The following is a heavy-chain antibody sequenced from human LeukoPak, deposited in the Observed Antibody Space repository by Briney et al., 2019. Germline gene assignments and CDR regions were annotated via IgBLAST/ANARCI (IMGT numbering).Heavy chain of an antibody. CDR2: ISGSGGST. D-gene: IGHD3-22*01. V-gene: IGHV3-23*01. J-gene: IGHJ4*02. Sequence: GGSLRLSCAASEFTFSSYAMSWVRQAPGKGLEWFSAISGSGGSTYYADSVKGRFTISRDNSKNTLYLKMNSLRAEDTAVYYCAKDRGYDSSGYWNKWGQGTLVTVSS. CDR1: EFTFSSYA. CDR3: AKDRGYDSSGYWNK.